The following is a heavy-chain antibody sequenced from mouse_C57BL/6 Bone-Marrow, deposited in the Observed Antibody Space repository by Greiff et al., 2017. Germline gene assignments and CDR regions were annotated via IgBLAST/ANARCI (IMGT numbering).Heavy chain of an antibody. V-gene: IGHV1-4*01. D-gene: IGHD2-3*01. J-gene: IGHJ4*01. CDR1: GYTFTSYT. Sequence: VKLMESGAELARPGASVKMSCKASGYTFTSYTMHWVKQRPGQGLEWIGYINPSSGYTKYNQKFKDKATLTADKSSSTAYMQLSSLTSEDSAVYYCARSVDGYCYAMDYWGQGTSVTVSS. CDR3: ARSVDGYCYAMDY. CDR2: INPSSGYT.